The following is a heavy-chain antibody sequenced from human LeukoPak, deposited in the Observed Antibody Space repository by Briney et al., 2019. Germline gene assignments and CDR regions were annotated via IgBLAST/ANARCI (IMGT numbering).Heavy chain of an antibody. CDR2: TYYRSKWYN. Sequence: SQTLSLTCAISGDSVSSNSAAWHWLRQSPSRGLEWLGRTYYRSKWYNDYAVSVKSRITINPDTSKNQFSLQLNSVTPEDTAVYYCARDDRIAAAGTTEGDAFDIWGQGTMVTVSS. J-gene: IGHJ3*02. CDR3: ARDDRIAAAGTTEGDAFDI. D-gene: IGHD6-13*01. CDR1: GDSVSSNSAA. V-gene: IGHV6-1*01.